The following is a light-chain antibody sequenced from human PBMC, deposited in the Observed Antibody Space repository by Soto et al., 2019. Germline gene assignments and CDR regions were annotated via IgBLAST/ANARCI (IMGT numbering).Light chain of an antibody. V-gene: IGKV3-20*01. CDR1: QSVGSSY. CDR3: QQYGSSPTWT. Sequence: EIVLTQSPGTLSLSPGERATLSCRASQSVGSSYLAWYQQKPGQAPRLLIYGASSRATGIPDRFSGSGSGTDFTLTISRLEPEDFAVHYCQQYGSSPTWTFGQGTKVEI. CDR2: GAS. J-gene: IGKJ1*01.